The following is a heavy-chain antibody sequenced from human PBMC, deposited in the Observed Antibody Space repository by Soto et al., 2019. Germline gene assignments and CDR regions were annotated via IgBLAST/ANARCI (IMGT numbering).Heavy chain of an antibody. CDR2: ISYDGSNK. CDR1: GFTFSSYA. J-gene: IGHJ4*02. Sequence: GGSLGLSCAASGFTFSSYAMHWVRQAPGKGLEWVAVISYDGSNKYYADSVKGRFTISRDNSKNTLYLQMNSLRAEDTAVYYCARDSXPVVPVGKTFXYWGQGTLVXVSS. V-gene: IGHV3-30-3*01. CDR3: ARDSXPVVPVGKTFXY. D-gene: IGHD2-15*01.